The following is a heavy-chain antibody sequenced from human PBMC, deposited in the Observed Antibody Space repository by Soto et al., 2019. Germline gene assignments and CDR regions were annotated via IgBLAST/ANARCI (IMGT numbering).Heavy chain of an antibody. CDR2: IFYTGTT. J-gene: IGHJ4*02. D-gene: IGHD2-2*01. CDR1: GGCISSSNYF. Sequence: SETLSLTCAVSGGCISSSNYFWGWIGHPPGKGLEWIGSIFYTGTTYSKPSLKSRVTISVDTSKNQFSLKLISVTAADTAVYYCARTWGFTSPAEYFEYWGQGTPVTVSS. V-gene: IGHV4-39*01. CDR3: ARTWGFTSPAEYFEY.